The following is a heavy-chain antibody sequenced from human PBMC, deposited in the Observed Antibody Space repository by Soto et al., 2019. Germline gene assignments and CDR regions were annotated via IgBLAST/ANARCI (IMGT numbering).Heavy chain of an antibody. V-gene: IGHV3-23*01. D-gene: IGHD1-7*01. CDR1: GFTFSSYA. CDR2: ISGSGGST. Sequence: EVQLLESGGGLVQPGGSLRLSCAASGFTFSSYAMSWVRQAPGKGLEWVSAISGSGGSTYYADSVKGRFTISRDNYKTTLYLQMNSLRAEDTAVYYCAKDGNNRNYVYYYYYYMDVWGKGTTVTVSS. CDR3: AKDGNNRNYVYYYYYYMDV. J-gene: IGHJ6*03.